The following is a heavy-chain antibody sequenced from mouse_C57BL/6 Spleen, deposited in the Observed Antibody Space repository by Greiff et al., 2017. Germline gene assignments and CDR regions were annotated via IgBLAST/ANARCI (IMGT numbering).Heavy chain of an antibody. J-gene: IGHJ3*01. D-gene: IGHD1-1*01. CDR3: ARSLFITTVVAPSY. V-gene: IGHV1-55*01. CDR1: GYTFTSYW. Sequence: VQLQQPGAELVKPGASVKMSCKASGYTFTSYWITWVKQRPGQGLEWIGDIYPGSGSTNYNEKFKSKATLTVDTSSSTAYMQLSSLTSEDSAVYYCARSLFITTVVAPSYWGQGTLVTVSA. CDR2: IYPGSGST.